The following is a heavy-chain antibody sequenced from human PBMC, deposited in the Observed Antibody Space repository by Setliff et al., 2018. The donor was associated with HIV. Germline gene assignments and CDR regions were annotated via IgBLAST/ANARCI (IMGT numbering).Heavy chain of an antibody. CDR3: ARVYCSGGSCFTFDY. CDR2: FDPEDGER. J-gene: IGHJ4*02. D-gene: IGHD2-15*01. CDR1: GYTLSELS. Sequence: ASVKVSCKVSGYTLSELSVHWVRQAPGKGLEWMGGFDPEDGERIYAQKFQDRVTMTEDTSSDTAYMELRSLRSDDTAVYYCARVYCSGGSCFTFDYWGQGTLVTVSS. V-gene: IGHV1-24*01.